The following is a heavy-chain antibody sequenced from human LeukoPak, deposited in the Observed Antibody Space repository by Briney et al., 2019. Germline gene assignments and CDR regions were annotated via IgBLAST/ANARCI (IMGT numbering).Heavy chain of an antibody. CDR2: IDTSSSTM. CDR3: AREGITMIDGYFDY. J-gene: IGHJ4*03. D-gene: IGHD3-22*01. Sequence: RGGSVRLSCAASAFTFSDYSMNWVRQAPGKGLEWISYIDTSSSTMYYADSVMGRFTISRDNAKESLYLQMNSLRDEDTAVYYCAREGITMIDGYFDYWGHGNLFAVSS. V-gene: IGHV3-48*02. CDR1: AFTFSDYS.